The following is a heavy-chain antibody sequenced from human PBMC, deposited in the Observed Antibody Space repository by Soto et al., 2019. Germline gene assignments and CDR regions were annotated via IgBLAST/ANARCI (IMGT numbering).Heavy chain of an antibody. V-gene: IGHV4-34*02. CDR3: ASCTVPLLSLAARPGGFDY. CDR2: INHSGST. CDR1: GGSFSGYY. J-gene: IGHJ4*02. D-gene: IGHD6-6*01. Sequence: QVHLQQWGAGLLKPSETLSLTCAVYGGSFSGYYWSWIRQPPGKGLEWIAEINHSGSTDYNPSLKSRVIISVDTSKNQFSLKLNSVTAADTAVYYCASCTVPLLSLAARPGGFDYWGQGTLVTVSS.